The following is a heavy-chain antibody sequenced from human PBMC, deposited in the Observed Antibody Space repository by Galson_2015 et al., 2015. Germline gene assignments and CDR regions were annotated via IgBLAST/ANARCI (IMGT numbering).Heavy chain of an antibody. CDR2: IYHSGST. Sequence: SETLSLTCAVSGDSISSSIWWSWVRQPPGKGLEWIGEIYHSGSTNYSPSLKSRVTISVDKSKNQFSLKMTSVTAADTAMYYCARKYYDSSGQFDYWGQGTLFPVSS. J-gene: IGHJ4*02. V-gene: IGHV4-4*02. D-gene: IGHD3-22*01. CDR1: GDSISSSIW. CDR3: ARKYYDSSGQFDY.